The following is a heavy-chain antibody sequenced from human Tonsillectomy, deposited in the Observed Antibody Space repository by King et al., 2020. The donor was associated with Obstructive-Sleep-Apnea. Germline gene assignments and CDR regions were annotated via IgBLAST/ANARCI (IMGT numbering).Heavy chain of an antibody. J-gene: IGHJ4*02. CDR2: ISSSSSYI. CDR1: GFTFSSYS. D-gene: IGHD3-22*01. Sequence: QLVQSGGGLVKPGGSLRLSCAASGFTFSSYSMNWVRQAPGKGLEWVSSISSSSSYIYYADSVKGRFTISSDNAKNSLYLQMNSLRAEETAVYYCARYSVYYDSSGYYSASVDYWGQGTLVTVSS. V-gene: IGHV3-21*01. CDR3: ARYSVYYDSSGYYSASVDY.